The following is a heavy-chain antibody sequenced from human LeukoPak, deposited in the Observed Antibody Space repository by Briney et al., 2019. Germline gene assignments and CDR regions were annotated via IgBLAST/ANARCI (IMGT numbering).Heavy chain of an antibody. CDR1: GYTFINHW. J-gene: IGHJ4*02. Sequence: ASVKVSCKASGYTFINHWMHWVRQAPGQGLEWVGLINPTGTTTLYAQKFQGRITLTRDMSATTVYMELSSLRSEDTAVYYCARDYFRDYYGSGSYYQYWGQGTLVTVSS. CDR2: INPTGTTT. V-gene: IGHV1-46*01. D-gene: IGHD3-10*01. CDR3: ARDYFRDYYGSGSYYQY.